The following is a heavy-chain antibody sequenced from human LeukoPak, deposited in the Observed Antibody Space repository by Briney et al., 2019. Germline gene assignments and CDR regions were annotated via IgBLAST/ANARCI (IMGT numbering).Heavy chain of an antibody. CDR3: ARDRLGGYGENWFDP. J-gene: IGHJ5*02. D-gene: IGHD4-17*01. CDR2: IYYSGST. V-gene: IGHV4-61*01. Sequence: SETLSLTCTVSGGSVSSNTYYWSWIRQPPGKGLEWIGYIYYSGSTNYNPSLKSRVTISVDTSKNQFSLKLSSVTAADTAVYYCARDRLGGYGENWFDPWGQGTLVTVSS. CDR1: GGSVSSNTYY.